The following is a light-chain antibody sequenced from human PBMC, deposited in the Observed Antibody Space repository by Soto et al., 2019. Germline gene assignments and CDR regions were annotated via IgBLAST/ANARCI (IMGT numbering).Light chain of an antibody. V-gene: IGLV2-14*03. CDR3: SAYSTGSTPVL. Sequence: QSALTQPASVSGSPGQSITISCTGTSSDVGSTFNDVSWYQHHPGKAPRLIMSDVNHRPSGVSDRFSGSKSGNTASLTISGLQAEDEGHYFCSAYSTGSTPVLFGGGTKLTVL. CDR1: SSDVGSTFND. J-gene: IGLJ3*02. CDR2: DVN.